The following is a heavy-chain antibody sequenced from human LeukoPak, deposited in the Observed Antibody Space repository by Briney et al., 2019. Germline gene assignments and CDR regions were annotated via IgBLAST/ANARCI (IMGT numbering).Heavy chain of an antibody. D-gene: IGHD3-10*01. CDR3: ARVATILWFGELDY. CDR2: IKQDGSEK. Sequence: PGGSLRLSCAASGFTFSSYWMSWVRQAPGKGLEWVANIKQDGSEKYYVDSVKDRFTISRDNAKNSLYLQMNSLRAEDTAVYYCARVATILWFGELDYWGQGTLVTVSS. V-gene: IGHV3-7*01. J-gene: IGHJ4*02. CDR1: GFTFSSYW.